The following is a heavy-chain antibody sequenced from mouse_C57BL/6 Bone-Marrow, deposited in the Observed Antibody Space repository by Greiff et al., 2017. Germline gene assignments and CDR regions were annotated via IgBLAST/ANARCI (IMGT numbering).Heavy chain of an antibody. J-gene: IGHJ4*01. CDR3: AKNEGDY. Sequence: QVHVKQSGPGLVQPSQSLSITCTVSGFSLTSYGVHWVRQPPGKGLEWLGVLWSGGSTVYNAAFISRLSISKDNSKRQVFFIMNSLQADDTAIYYCAKNEGDYWGQGTSVTVSS. CDR2: LWSGGST. V-gene: IGHV2-4*01. CDR1: GFSLTSYG.